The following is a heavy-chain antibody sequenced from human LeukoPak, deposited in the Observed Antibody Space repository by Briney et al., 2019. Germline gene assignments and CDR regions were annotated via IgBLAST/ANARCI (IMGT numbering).Heavy chain of an antibody. V-gene: IGHV4-59*01. J-gene: IGHJ5*02. CDR1: GGSITNYY. D-gene: IGHD6-13*01. Sequence: SETLSLACTVSGGSITNYYWSWIRQPPGKGLEWIGYIYYTGSTNYNPSLRSRVTISVDTSKNQLSLKLTSVTPADTAVYYCARKAAAGIPSLYNWFDPWGQGTLVTVSA. CDR2: IYYTGST. CDR3: ARKAAAGIPSLYNWFDP.